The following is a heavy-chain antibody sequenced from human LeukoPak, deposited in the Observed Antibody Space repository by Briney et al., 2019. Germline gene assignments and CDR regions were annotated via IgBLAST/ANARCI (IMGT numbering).Heavy chain of an antibody. D-gene: IGHD1-20*01. CDR1: GFIFSSYS. CDR3: DRDHNWAFDY. J-gene: IGHJ4*02. CDR2: IGLASGFT. Sequence: PGGSLRLSCAASGFIFSSYSMNWVRQAPGRGLEWISYIGLASGFTSYADSVKGRFTISSDTARNSLYLHMHSLRAEDTAVYYCDRDHNWAFDYWGQGALATVSS. V-gene: IGHV3-21*05.